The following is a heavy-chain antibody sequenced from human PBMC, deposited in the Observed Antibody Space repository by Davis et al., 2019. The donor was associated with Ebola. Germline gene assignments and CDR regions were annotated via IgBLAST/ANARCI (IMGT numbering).Heavy chain of an antibody. V-gene: IGHV4-59*11. CDR3: ARFGHGAY. CDR2: ISGSGRT. CDR1: DGSISGHY. J-gene: IGHJ4*02. D-gene: IGHD3-16*01. Sequence: PSDTLSLTCTVSDGSISGHYWNWFRQPPGKGLEWIGFISGSGRTSYNPSLKSRITISADTSKKQFSLNLSSVTAADTAVYFCARFGHGAYWGQGTLVTVSS.